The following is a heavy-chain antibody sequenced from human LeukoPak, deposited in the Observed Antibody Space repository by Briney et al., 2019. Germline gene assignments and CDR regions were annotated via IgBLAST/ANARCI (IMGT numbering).Heavy chain of an antibody. CDR2: IYYSGTT. J-gene: IGHJ4*02. V-gene: IGHV4-59*01. Sequence: SETLSLTCTVSGASISDYYWSWIRQSPGKGLEWIAYIYYSGTTSYNPSLKSRVTISVDTSKNRFSLRLNSVTTADTAVYFCARGHRGLEYWGQGTLVTVSS. CDR1: GASISDYY. CDR3: ARGHRGLEY. D-gene: IGHD3-10*01.